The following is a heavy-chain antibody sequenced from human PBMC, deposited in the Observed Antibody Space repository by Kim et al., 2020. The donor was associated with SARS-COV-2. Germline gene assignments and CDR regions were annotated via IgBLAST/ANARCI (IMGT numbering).Heavy chain of an antibody. CDR3: ARVASAARRGAFDY. D-gene: IGHD2-2*01. CDR2: IYHSGST. Sequence: SETLSLTCAVSGGSISSSNWWSWVRQPPGKGLEWIGEIYHSGSTNYNPSLKSRVTISVDKSKNQFSLKLSSVTAADTAVYYCARVASAARRGAFDYWGQGTLVTVSS. CDR1: GGSISSSNW. V-gene: IGHV4-4*02. J-gene: IGHJ4*02.